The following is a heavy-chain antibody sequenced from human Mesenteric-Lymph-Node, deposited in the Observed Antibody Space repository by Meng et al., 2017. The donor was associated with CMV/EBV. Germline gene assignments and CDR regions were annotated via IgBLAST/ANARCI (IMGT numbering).Heavy chain of an antibody. CDR2: IRYDGSNK. V-gene: IGHV3-30*02. CDR3: AKTQYSSGWHEAGY. D-gene: IGHD6-19*01. CDR1: GFTFSSYG. Sequence: GGSLRLSCAASGFTFSSYGMHWVRQAPGKGLEWVAFIRYDGSNKYYADSVKGRFTISRDNSKNTLYLQMNRLRVEDTAVYYCAKTQYSSGWHEAGYWGQGTLVTVSS. J-gene: IGHJ4*02.